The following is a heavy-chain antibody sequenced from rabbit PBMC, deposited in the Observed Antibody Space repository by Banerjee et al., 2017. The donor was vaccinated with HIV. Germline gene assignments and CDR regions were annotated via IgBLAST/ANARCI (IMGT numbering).Heavy chain of an antibody. Sequence: QEQLVESGGDLVKPEGSLTLTCKASGIDFSSYYYICWVRQAPGKGLEWIACIYAGSSGSTLYASWAKGRFTISKTSSTTVTLQMTSLTAADTATYFCARGSNYYAFNLWGPGTLVTVS. CDR2: IYAGSSGST. J-gene: IGHJ4*01. CDR3: ARGSNYYAFNL. D-gene: IGHD8-1*01. V-gene: IGHV1S45*01. CDR1: GIDFSSYYY.